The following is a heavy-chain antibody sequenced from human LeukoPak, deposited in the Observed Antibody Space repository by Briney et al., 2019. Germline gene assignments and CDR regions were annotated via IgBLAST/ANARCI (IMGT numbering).Heavy chain of an antibody. CDR2: ISSSGSTI. V-gene: IGHV3-11*01. J-gene: IGHJ3*02. Sequence: PGGSLRLSCAASGFTFSDYYMSWTRQAPGKGLEWVSYISSSGSTIYYADSVKGRFTISRDNAKNSLYLQMNSLRAEDTAVYYCARDSPPPYCGGDCYSEGDAFDIWGQGTMVTVSS. CDR3: ARDSPPPYCGGDCYSEGDAFDI. CDR1: GFTFSDYY. D-gene: IGHD2-21*02.